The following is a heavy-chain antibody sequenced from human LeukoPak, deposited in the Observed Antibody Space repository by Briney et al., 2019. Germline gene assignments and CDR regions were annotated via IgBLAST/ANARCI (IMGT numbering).Heavy chain of an antibody. J-gene: IGHJ4*02. CDR2: ISGSGGST. CDR3: AKDRVLSYYYGSGFDY. CDR1: GFTFSSYA. Sequence: PGGSLRLSCAASGFTFSSYAMSWVRQAPGKGLEWVSAISGSGGSTYYADSVKGRFTISRDNSKNTLYLQMNSLRAEDTAVYYCAKDRVLSYYYGSGFDYWGQGTLVTVSS. V-gene: IGHV3-23*01. D-gene: IGHD3-10*01.